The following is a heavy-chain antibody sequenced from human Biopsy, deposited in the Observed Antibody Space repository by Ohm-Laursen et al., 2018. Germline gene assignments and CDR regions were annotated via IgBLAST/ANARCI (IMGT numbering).Heavy chain of an antibody. CDR3: ARGVPHYDGSGFPLAGYWYFDL. D-gene: IGHD3-22*01. J-gene: IGHJ2*01. CDR2: ISDSGST. Sequence: TLSLTCAVSGGSISSFYWTWIRQPPGKGPEWIGDISDSGSTNYKPSLKSRVIISVDTSKNRFSLNLSSVTAADTAVYYCARGVPHYDGSGFPLAGYWYFDLWGRGTLVTVSS. V-gene: IGHV4-4*09. CDR1: GGSISSFY.